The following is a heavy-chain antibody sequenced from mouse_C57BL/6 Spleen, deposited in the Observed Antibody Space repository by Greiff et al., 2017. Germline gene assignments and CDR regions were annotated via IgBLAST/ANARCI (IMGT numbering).Heavy chain of an antibody. J-gene: IGHJ3*01. V-gene: IGHV1-26*01. D-gene: IGHD1-1*02. CDR2: INPNNGGT. CDR3: ARRDYGSAWFAY. CDR1: GYTFTDYF. Sequence: EVQLQQSGPELVKPGASVKISCKASGYTFTDYFMNWVKQSHGKSLEWIGDINPNNGGTSYNQKFKGKATLTVDKSSSTAYMKSRSLTSEDSAVYYCARRDYGSAWFAYCGQGTLVTVSA.